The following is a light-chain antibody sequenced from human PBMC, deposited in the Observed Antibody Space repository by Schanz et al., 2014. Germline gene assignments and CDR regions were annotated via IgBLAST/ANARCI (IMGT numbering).Light chain of an antibody. CDR1: QSISGYD. Sequence: EIVLTQSPGTLSLSPGERATLSCKASQSISGYDLSWYQQKPGQAPRLLIYGAFDRATGIPDRFSGSGSGTVFTLTISRLEPEDFAVYYCQQYGGSLTFGGGTKVEIK. CDR2: GAF. J-gene: IGKJ4*01. V-gene: IGKV3-20*01. CDR3: QQYGGSLT.